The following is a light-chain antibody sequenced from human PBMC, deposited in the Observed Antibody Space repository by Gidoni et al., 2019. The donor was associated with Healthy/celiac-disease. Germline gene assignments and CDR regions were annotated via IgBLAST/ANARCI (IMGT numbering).Light chain of an antibody. Sequence: QSALTQPASVSGSPGQSITISCTGTSSDIGGYNYVSWYQQHPGKAPKLMIYEVSNRHSGVSNRFSGSKSGNTASLTISGLQAEDEADYYCSSYTNSSTRVFGGGTRLTVL. J-gene: IGLJ3*02. CDR2: EVS. CDR1: SSDIGGYNY. CDR3: SSYTNSSTRV. V-gene: IGLV2-14*01.